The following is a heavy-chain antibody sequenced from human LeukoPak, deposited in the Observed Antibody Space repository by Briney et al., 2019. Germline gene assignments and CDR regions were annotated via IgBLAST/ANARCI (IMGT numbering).Heavy chain of an antibody. CDR3: ARTLRSSGYYYTLDY. CDR1: GFTFSGYS. J-gene: IGHJ4*02. V-gene: IGHV3-21*01. Sequence: PGGSLRLSCAASGFTFSGYSMNWVRQAPGKGLEWVSSISSSSSYIYYADSVKGRFTISRDNAKNSLYLQMNSLRAEDTAVYYCARTLRSSGYYYTLDYWGQGTLVTVSS. D-gene: IGHD3-22*01. CDR2: ISSSSSYI.